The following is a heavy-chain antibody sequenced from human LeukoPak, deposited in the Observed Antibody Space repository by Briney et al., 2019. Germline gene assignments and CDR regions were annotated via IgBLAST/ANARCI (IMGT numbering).Heavy chain of an antibody. V-gene: IGHV4-34*01. CDR3: ARHSGGTYYVNFDP. J-gene: IGHJ5*02. D-gene: IGHD1-26*01. CDR2: INHSRST. CDR1: GGSFSGYY. Sequence: SETLSLTCAVYGGSFSGYYWSWIRQPPDKGLEWIGEINHSRSTNYNPSLKSRVTISVDTSKNQFSLKLSSVTAADTAVYYCARHSGGTYYVNFDPWGQGTLVTVSS.